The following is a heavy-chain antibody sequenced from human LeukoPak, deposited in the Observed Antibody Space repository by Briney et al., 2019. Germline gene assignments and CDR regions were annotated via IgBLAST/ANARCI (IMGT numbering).Heavy chain of an antibody. Sequence: PSETLSLTCAVSGYSISGGYYWAWIRQPPGKGLEWIGSIYHSGSTYYNPSLKSRVTISVDTSKNQLSLRLSSATAADTATYYCARDRRNTAYFYDSGGYYVEYWGQGTLVTVSS. J-gene: IGHJ4*02. V-gene: IGHV4-38-2*02. CDR1: GYSISGGYY. CDR3: ARDRRNTAYFYDSGGYYVEY. CDR2: IYHSGST. D-gene: IGHD3-22*01.